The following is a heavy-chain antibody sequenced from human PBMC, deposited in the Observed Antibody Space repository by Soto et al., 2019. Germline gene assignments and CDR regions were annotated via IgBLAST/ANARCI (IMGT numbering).Heavy chain of an antibody. Sequence: PGGSLRLSCAASGFTFSSYGMHWVRQAPGKGLEWVAVIWYDGSNKYYADSVKGRFTISRDNSKNTLYLQMNSLRAEDTAVYYCARTPDCTNGVCSAGFDYWGQGTLVTVS. V-gene: IGHV3-33*01. J-gene: IGHJ4*02. D-gene: IGHD2-8*01. CDR3: ARTPDCTNGVCSAGFDY. CDR1: GFTFSSYG. CDR2: IWYDGSNK.